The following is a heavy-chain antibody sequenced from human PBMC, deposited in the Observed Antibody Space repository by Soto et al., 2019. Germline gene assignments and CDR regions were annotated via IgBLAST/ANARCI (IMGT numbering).Heavy chain of an antibody. CDR3: ARGSGIAAYNGFDP. D-gene: IGHD6-13*01. V-gene: IGHV4-39*01. CDR2: IYYSGST. CDR1: GGSISSSSYY. Sequence: SETLSLTCTVSGGSISSSSYYWGWIRQPPGKGLEWIGSIYYSGSTYYNPSLKSRVTISVDTSKNQFSLKLSSVTAADTAVYYCARGSGIAAYNGFDPWGQGTLVTVSS. J-gene: IGHJ5*02.